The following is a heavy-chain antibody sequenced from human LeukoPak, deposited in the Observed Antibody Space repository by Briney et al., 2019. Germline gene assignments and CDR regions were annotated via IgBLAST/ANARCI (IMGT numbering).Heavy chain of an antibody. CDR2: IIASSDTI. D-gene: IGHD1-26*01. Sequence: GGSLTLTCAASGFPLKRYSMNWVRQAPGKGLEFVSYIIASSDTIYYADSAKGRFTISRDNAKNSVYLQLDSLRAEDTAVYYCAASYSETQLFYFDYWGQGNLVTVSS. V-gene: IGHV3-48*01. J-gene: IGHJ4*02. CDR3: AASYSETQLFYFDY. CDR1: GFPLKRYS.